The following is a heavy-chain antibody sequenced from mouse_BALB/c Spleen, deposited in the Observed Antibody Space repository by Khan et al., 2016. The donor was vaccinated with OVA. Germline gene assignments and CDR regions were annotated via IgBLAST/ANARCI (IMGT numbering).Heavy chain of an antibody. Sequence: QVQLKESGPGLVAPSQSLSITCTVSGFSLSNYGVHWVRQPPGKGLEWLGVIWTGGITNYNSALKSRLSISKDNSKSQVFLKMNRLQTADTAIYYCARSYDYDVGVFAYWGQGTLVTVSA. CDR3: ARSYDYDVGVFAY. V-gene: IGHV2-9*02. J-gene: IGHJ3*01. D-gene: IGHD2-4*01. CDR2: IWTGGIT. CDR1: GFSLSNYG.